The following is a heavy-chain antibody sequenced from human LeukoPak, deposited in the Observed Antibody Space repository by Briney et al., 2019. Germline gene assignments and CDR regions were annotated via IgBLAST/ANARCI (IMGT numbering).Heavy chain of an antibody. CDR1: GFTFSSYS. D-gene: IGHD5-12*01. J-gene: IGHJ5*02. V-gene: IGHV3-21*01. Sequence: GSLRLSCAASGFTFSSYSMNWVRQAPGKGLEWVSSISSSSSYIYYADSVKGRFTISRDNAKNSLYLQMNSLRAEDTAVYYCARGEDIVATENWFDPWGQGTLVTVSS. CDR2: ISSSSSYI. CDR3: ARGEDIVATENWFDP.